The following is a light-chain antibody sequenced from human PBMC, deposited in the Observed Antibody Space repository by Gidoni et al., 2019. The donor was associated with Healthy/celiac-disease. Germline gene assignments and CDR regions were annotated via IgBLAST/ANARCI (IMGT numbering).Light chain of an antibody. CDR2: GHS. V-gene: IGLV1-40*01. J-gene: IGLJ2*01. CDR3: QSYDSSLSGYVV. Sequence: QSVLTQPPSVSGAPGQRVTISCTGRSSNIGAGYDVHWYQQLPGTAPKLLIDGHSNRPSGVPDLFSGSKSGTSASLAITGLQAEDEADYYCQSYDSSLSGYVVFGGGTKLTV. CDR1: SSNIGAGYD.